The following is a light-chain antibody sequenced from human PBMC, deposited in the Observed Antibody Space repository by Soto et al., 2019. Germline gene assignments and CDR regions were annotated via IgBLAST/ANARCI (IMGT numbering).Light chain of an antibody. CDR2: WAS. CDR1: QSVIHTSNNKSY. V-gene: IGKV4-1*01. J-gene: IGKJ2*01. Sequence: DIVMTQSPDSLASSLGERATINCKSSQSVIHTSNNKSYLAWYQQTTGQPPELLLYWASARESGVPDRFSGSGSGTDFTLTISSLQAEDVAVYYCQQYYSNPRTFGQGTKVDIK. CDR3: QQYYSNPRT.